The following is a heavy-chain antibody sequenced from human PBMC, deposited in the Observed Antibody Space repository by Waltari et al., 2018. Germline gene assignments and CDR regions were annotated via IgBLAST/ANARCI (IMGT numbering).Heavy chain of an antibody. D-gene: IGHD3-10*01. CDR2: INPNSGGT. CDR1: GYTFTGYY. CDR3: ASLAGGVRGVMEFDP. Sequence: QVQLVQSGAEVKKPGASVKVSCKASGYTFTGYYMHWVRQAPGQGLEWMGWINPNSGGTNYAQKFQGRVTMTRDTSISTAYMERSRLRSDDTAGYYGASLAGGVRGVMEFDPWGQGTLVTVSS. V-gene: IGHV1-2*02. J-gene: IGHJ5*02.